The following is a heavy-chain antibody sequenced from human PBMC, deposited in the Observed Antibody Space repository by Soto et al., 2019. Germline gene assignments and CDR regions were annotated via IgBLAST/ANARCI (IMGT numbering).Heavy chain of an antibody. D-gene: IGHD1-1*01. CDR3: AKMGPHTNSHGLDV. CDR2: IGTAAV. Sequence: EVQLVESGGGLVQPGGSLRLSCTASGFTLSTYDVHWVRQATGKGLEWVASIGTAAVDSVKGRFTISRENAKNSLYLQINNRGAGDTAVYYCAKMGPHTNSHGLDVWGQGTTVTVSS. V-gene: IGHV3-13*01. J-gene: IGHJ6*02. CDR1: GFTLSTYD.